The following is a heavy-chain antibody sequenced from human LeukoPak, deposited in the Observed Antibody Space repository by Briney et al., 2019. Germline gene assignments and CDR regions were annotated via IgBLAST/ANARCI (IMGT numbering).Heavy chain of an antibody. V-gene: IGHV4-31*03. D-gene: IGHD5-12*01. CDR1: GGSISSSGYY. CDR2: IYYSGST. Sequence: PSQTLSLTCTVSGGSISSSGYYWSWIRQHPGKGLEWIGYIYYSGSTYYNPSLKSRVTISVDTSKNQFSLKLSSVTAADTAVYYCARGGGIVATITFDYWGQGTLVTVSS. CDR3: ARGGGIVATITFDY. J-gene: IGHJ4*02.